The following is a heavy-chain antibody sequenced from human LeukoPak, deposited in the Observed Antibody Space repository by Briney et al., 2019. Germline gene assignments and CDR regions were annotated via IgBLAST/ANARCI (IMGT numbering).Heavy chain of an antibody. CDR2: IWYDGSNK. D-gene: IGHD3/OR15-3a*01. CDR1: GFTFSSYG. V-gene: IGHV3-33*06. Sequence: PGGSLRLSCAASGFTFSSYGMHWVRQAPGKGLEWVAVIWYDGSNKYYADSVKGRFTISRDNSKSTLYLQMNSPRADDTAVYYCAKSDHGFWTGYKKWGQGTLVTVSS. CDR3: AKSDHGFWTGYKK. J-gene: IGHJ4*02.